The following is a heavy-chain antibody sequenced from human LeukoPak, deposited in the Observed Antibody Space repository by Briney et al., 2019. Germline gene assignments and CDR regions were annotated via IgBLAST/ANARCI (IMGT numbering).Heavy chain of an antibody. CDR1: GGTFSSYA. V-gene: IGHV1-69*01. Sequence: GASVKVSCKASGGTFSSYAISWVRQAPGQGLEWMGGIIPIFGTANYAQKFQGRVTITADESTSTAYMELSSLRSEDTAVYYCARDPRYGGCDYYYYYMDVWGKGTTVTVSS. CDR2: IIPIFGTA. D-gene: IGHD1-26*01. J-gene: IGHJ6*03. CDR3: ARDPRYGGCDYYYYYMDV.